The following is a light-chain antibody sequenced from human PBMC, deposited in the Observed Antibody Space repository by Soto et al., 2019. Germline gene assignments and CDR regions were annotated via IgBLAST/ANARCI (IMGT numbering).Light chain of an antibody. V-gene: IGKV1-39*01. J-gene: IGKJ4*01. CDR3: QQSYSTPRT. CDR1: QSISSY. Sequence: DLPMTQSPSSLSASVGDRVTITCRASQSISSYLNWYQQKPGKAPKLLIYAASSLQSGVPSRFSGSGSGTDFTLTISSLPPEDFATYYCQQSYSTPRTFGGGTKVEIK. CDR2: AAS.